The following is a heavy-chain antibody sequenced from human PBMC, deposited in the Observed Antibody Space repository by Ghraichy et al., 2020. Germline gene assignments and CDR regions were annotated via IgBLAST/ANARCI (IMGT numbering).Heavy chain of an antibody. Sequence: GESLNISCAASGFTFSSYAMSWVRQAPGKGLEWVSAISGSGGSTYYADSVKGRFTISRDNSKNTLYLQMNSLRAEDTAVYYCAKDKSCGTVTTFDYWGQGSLVTLSS. J-gene: IGHJ4*02. D-gene: IGHD4-17*01. V-gene: IGHV3-23*01. CDR2: ISGSGGST. CDR3: AKDKSCGTVTTFDY. CDR1: GFTFSSYA.